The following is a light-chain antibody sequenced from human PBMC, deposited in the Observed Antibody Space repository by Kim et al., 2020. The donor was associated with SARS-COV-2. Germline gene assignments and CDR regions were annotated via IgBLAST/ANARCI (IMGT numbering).Light chain of an antibody. CDR1: GGSIASNY. V-gene: IGLV6-57*03. CDR2: EDN. CDR3: QSYDSSNVV. Sequence: GETVTISCTRSGGSIASNYVQWYQQRPGSAPTTVIYEDNQRPSGVPDRFSGSIDSSSNSASLTISGLKTEDEADYYCQSYDSSNVVFGGGTQLTVL. J-gene: IGLJ2*01.